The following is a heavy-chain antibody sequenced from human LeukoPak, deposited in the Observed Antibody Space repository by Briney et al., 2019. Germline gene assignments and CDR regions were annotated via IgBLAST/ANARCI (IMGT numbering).Heavy chain of an antibody. CDR1: GFTFNNYA. D-gene: IGHD3-10*02. CDR2: ISYDGSNK. CDR3: ARDLRLFGATHLYYFDY. Sequence: GRSLRLSCAASGFTFNNYAMHWVRQAPGKGLEWVAVISYDGSNKHYADSVKGRFTISRDNAKNSLYLQMNSLRAEDTALYYCARDLRLFGATHLYYFDYWGQGTLVTVSS. V-gene: IGHV3-30-3*01. J-gene: IGHJ4*02.